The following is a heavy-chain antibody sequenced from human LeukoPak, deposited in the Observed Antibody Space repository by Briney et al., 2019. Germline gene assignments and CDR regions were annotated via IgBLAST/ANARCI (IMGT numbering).Heavy chain of an antibody. CDR3: ARQEGDYVDH. J-gene: IGHJ4*02. Sequence: SETLSLTCAVYGGSFSGYYWSWIRQPPGKGLEWIGEINHSGSTNYNPSLKSRVTISVETSKNQFSVNLSSVTAADTAVYYCARQEGDYVDHWGQGTLVTASS. CDR2: INHSGST. CDR1: GGSFSGYY. V-gene: IGHV4-34*01.